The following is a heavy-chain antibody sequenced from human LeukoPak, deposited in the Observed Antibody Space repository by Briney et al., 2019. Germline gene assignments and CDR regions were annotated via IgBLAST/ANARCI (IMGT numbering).Heavy chain of an antibody. V-gene: IGHV3-23*01. J-gene: IGHJ6*03. CDR1: GFTVDNKR. Sequence: PGGSLRLSCAASGFTVDNKRMSWVRQPPGKGLEWVSAISGSGGSTYYADSVKGRFTISRDNSKNTLYLQMNSLRAEDTAVYYCANPHLVPRITMVRGVIITDYMDVWGKGTTVTISS. CDR3: ANPHLVPRITMVRGVIITDYMDV. CDR2: ISGSGGST. D-gene: IGHD3-10*01.